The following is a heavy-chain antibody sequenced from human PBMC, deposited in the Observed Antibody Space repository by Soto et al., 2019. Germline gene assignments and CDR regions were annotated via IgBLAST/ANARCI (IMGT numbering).Heavy chain of an antibody. J-gene: IGHJ4*02. CDR2: IIPIFGTA. V-gene: IGHV1-69*12. Sequence: QVQLVQSGAEVKKPGSSVKVSCKASGGTFSSYAISWVRQAPGQGLEWMGGIIPIFGTANYAQKFQGRVTITADESTSTAYMELSSLRSEDTAVYYCARVPLDTAMVPAAWGDYWGQGTLVTVSS. CDR3: ARVPLDTAMVPAAWGDY. CDR1: GGTFSSYA. D-gene: IGHD5-18*01.